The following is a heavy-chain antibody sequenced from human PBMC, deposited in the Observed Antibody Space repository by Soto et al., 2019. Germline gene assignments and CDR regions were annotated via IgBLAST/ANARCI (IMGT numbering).Heavy chain of an antibody. D-gene: IGHD3-22*01. CDR1: GECVNNYF. Sequence: PSWCLALACGACGECVNNYFGGGSWQPAGKGLEWIGRSYNVDNISYNPSLKSRVTTSVDTSKNQVSLKLRSVTAADTAVYYCARGQGYDSRGFDPRGQGIQVTVSS. CDR2: SYNVDNI. CDR3: ARGQGYDSRGFDP. J-gene: IGHJ5*02. V-gene: IGHV4-4*07.